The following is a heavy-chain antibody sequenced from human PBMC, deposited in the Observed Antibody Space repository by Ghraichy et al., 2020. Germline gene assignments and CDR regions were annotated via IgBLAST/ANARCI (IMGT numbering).Heavy chain of an antibody. CDR2: IWFDGGMK. Sequence: GGSLRLSCTASGFTFSNYAMDWVRQAPGKWLEWLGVIWFDGGMKFYGDNMEGRFTISRDNDRNTVHLQMNDLRVEDTALYYCTRWGQRSTSVNYYYYGIDVWGQGTSVTVSS. V-gene: IGHV3-33*08. D-gene: IGHD1-26*01. J-gene: IGHJ6*02. CDR1: GFTFSNYA. CDR3: TRWGQRSTSVNYYYYGIDV.